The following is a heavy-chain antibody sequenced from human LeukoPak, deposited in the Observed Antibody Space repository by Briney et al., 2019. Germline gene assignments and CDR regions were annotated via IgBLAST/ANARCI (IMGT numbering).Heavy chain of an antibody. CDR1: GFTVSSNY. J-gene: IGHJ4*02. CDR2: IYSGGST. D-gene: IGHD4-17*01. Sequence: GGSLRLSCAASGFTVSSNYMSWVRQAPGKGLEWVSVIYSGGSTYYADSVKGRFTISRDNSKNTLYLQMNGLRAEDTAVYYCVRGDYGDYTLFDYWGQGTLVTVSS. V-gene: IGHV3-53*01. CDR3: VRGDYGDYTLFDY.